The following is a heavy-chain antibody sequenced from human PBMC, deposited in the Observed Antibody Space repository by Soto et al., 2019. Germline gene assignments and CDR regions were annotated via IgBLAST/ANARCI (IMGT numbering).Heavy chain of an antibody. CDR1: GGSISSSSYY. D-gene: IGHD6-19*01. Sequence: QLQLQESGPGLVKPSETLSLTCTVSGGSISSSSYYWGWIRQPPGKGLEWIGTVYYSGTTYYNPSLKSRVTISEDTPKNQFSLELNSETAAVTAVYYCAIHGRTDWYSSGRLDHWGQGTLVTVSS. CDR2: VYYSGTT. CDR3: AIHGRTDWYSSGRLDH. J-gene: IGHJ5*02. V-gene: IGHV4-39*01.